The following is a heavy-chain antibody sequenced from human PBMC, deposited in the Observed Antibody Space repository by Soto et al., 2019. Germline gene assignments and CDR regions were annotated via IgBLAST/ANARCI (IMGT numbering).Heavy chain of an antibody. D-gene: IGHD3-16*01. CDR2: IKEDGTEK. CDR1: GFTFSTLW. Sequence: EVQLEESGGGLVQPGGSLRLSCAASGFTFSTLWLGWVLQAPGKGLEWVANIKEDGTEKYSVDSVKGRFTISRDNAKNSLSLQMSSLSAEDTAVYYCVRVRPCYCDYWGQGSLVTVSS. CDR3: VRVRPCYCDY. J-gene: IGHJ4*02. V-gene: IGHV3-7*05.